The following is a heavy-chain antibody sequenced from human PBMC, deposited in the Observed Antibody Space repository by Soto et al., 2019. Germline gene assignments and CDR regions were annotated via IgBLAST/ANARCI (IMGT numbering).Heavy chain of an antibody. CDR3: AGSIAARPGDAFDI. J-gene: IGHJ3*02. CDR2: INHSGST. CDR1: GGSFSGYY. Sequence: SETLSLTCAVYGGSFSGYYWSWIRQPPGKGLEWIGEINHSGSTNYNPSLKRRFTISVDTSKNQFSLKLSSVTAADTAVYYCAGSIAARPGDAFDIWGQGTMVTVSS. V-gene: IGHV4-34*01. D-gene: IGHD6-6*01.